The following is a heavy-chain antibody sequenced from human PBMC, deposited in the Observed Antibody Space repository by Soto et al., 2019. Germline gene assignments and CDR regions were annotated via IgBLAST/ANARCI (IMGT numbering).Heavy chain of an antibody. Sequence: QVSLVQSGAEVKKPGASVKVSCKASGYSFTSHYMHWVRQTPGQGLEWMGLINPSGEGTLYAPKFQGRVTMTRDTSTTTDYMELSSLRSEDTAVYYCARDNSAYDIAWWFDPWGQGTLVTVSS. V-gene: IGHV1-46*01. J-gene: IGHJ5*02. D-gene: IGHD3-22*01. CDR2: INPSGEGT. CDR1: GYSFTSHY. CDR3: ARDNSAYDIAWWFDP.